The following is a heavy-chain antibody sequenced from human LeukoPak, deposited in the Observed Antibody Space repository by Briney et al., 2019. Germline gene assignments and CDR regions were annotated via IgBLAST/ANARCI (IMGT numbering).Heavy chain of an antibody. CDR2: ISGSGSGI. V-gene: IGHV3-23*01. CDR3: AKSRYSSASYASDY. D-gene: IGHD6-19*01. CDR1: GFTFSTYW. Sequence: PGGSLRLSCAASGFTFSTYWMHWVRQAPGKGLEWVSAISGSGSGIYYADSVKGRFTISRDNSKNTLYLQMTSLRAEDTAVYYCAKSRYSSASYASDYWGQGTLVTVSS. J-gene: IGHJ4*02.